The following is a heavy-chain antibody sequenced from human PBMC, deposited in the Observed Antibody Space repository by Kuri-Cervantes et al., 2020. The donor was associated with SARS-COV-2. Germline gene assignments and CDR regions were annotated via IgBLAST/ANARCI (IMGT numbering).Heavy chain of an antibody. J-gene: IGHJ6*02. D-gene: IGHD4-23*01. V-gene: IGHV3-11*01. CDR3: ARAPPPASPRWGMDG. CDR1: GFTFSDYY. CDR2: ISSSGSTI. Sequence: SLKISCAAPGFTFSDYYMRLIRQAPGEGPEWVSYISSSGSTIYYADSVKGRFTITRDNAKNSLYLQMNSLRAEDTAVYSCARAPPPASPRWGMDGWGQGTTVTVSS.